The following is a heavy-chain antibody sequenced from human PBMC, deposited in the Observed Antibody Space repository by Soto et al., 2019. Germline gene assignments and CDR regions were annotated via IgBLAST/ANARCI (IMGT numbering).Heavy chain of an antibody. CDR1: GYTFTSYA. CDR3: ARAYTHGDYYYYGMDV. D-gene: IGHD2-2*02. CDR2: INAGNGNT. Sequence: ASVKVSCKASGYTFTSYAMHWVRQAPGQRLEWMGWINAGNGNTKYSQKFQGRVTITRDTSASTAYMELSSLRSEDTAVYYCARAYTHGDYYYYGMDVWGQGTTVTVSS. V-gene: IGHV1-3*01. J-gene: IGHJ6*02.